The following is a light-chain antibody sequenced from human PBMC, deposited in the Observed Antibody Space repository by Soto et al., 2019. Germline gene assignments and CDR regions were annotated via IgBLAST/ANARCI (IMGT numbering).Light chain of an antibody. Sequence: QSVLTQPPSASGTPGQRVTISCSGSSSNVGSYTVYWYQQLPGTAPKVLIYSGNRRPSGVPARFSGSKSGTSASLAISGLQSEEEADYYSAAWDDSLNGVVFGGGTKLTVL. V-gene: IGLV1-44*01. CDR1: SSNVGSYT. J-gene: IGLJ2*01. CDR2: SGN. CDR3: AAWDDSLNGVV.